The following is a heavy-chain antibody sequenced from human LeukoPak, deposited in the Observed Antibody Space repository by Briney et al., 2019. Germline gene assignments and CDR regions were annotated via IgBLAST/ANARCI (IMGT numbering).Heavy chain of an antibody. D-gene: IGHD7-27*01. V-gene: IGHV3-74*01. CDR3: ARNNWGIDY. Sequence: PGGSLRLSCAASGFTFRNHWMHWVRQAPGKGLLWVARINYDGSDTSHADSVEGRFTISRDNAKDAWYLQMNSLRVEDTAVYYCARNNWGIDYWGQGTLVAVSS. CDR2: INYDGSDT. CDR1: GFTFRNHW. J-gene: IGHJ4*02.